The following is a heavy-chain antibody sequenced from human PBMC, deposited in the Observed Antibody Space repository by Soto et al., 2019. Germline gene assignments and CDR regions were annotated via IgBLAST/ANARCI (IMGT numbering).Heavy chain of an antibody. CDR1: GGSISSGDYY. J-gene: IGHJ4*02. V-gene: IGHV4-30-4*01. CDR3: ATSWIQRGNYFDY. CDR2: IYYSGST. Sequence: KPSETLSLTCTVSGGSISSGDYYWSWIRQPPGKGLEWIGYIYYSGSTYYNPSLKSRVTISVDTSKNQFSLKLSSVTAADTAVYYCATSWIQRGNYFDYWGQGTLVTVS. D-gene: IGHD5-18*01.